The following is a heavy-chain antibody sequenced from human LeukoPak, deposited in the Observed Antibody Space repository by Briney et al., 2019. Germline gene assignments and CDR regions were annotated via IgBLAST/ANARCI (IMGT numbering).Heavy chain of an antibody. CDR2: IYSDNT. CDR1: GFTVSSNS. J-gene: IGHJ4*02. CDR3: AKVTYGSGTYGAFDS. D-gene: IGHD3-10*01. Sequence: PGGSLRLSCTVSGFTVSSNSMSWVRQAPGKGLEWVSFIYSDNTHYSDSVKGRFTISRDNSKNTLYLQMNSLRAEDTAVYYCAKVTYGSGTYGAFDSWGQGTLVTVSS. V-gene: IGHV3-53*01.